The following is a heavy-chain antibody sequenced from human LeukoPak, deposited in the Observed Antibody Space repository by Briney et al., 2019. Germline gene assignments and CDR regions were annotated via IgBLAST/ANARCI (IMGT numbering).Heavy chain of an antibody. CDR2: IRSAVETT. Sequence: GGSLRLSCAASGFTMSHYGVSWVRQAPGKGLEWISGIRSAVETTHYADSVKGRFIISRDDSENALSLQLNSLRPEDTALYYCAKHFCTGLDCSLFDSWGQGTLVTVSS. J-gene: IGHJ4*02. D-gene: IGHD3/OR15-3a*01. V-gene: IGHV3-23*01. CDR3: AKHFCTGLDCSLFDS. CDR1: GFTMSHYG.